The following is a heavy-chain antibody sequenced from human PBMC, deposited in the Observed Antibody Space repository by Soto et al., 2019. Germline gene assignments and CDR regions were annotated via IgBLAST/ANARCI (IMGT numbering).Heavy chain of an antibody. J-gene: IGHJ3*02. CDR1: GFTFSNAW. CDR2: IKSKTDGGTT. CDR3: TTGTTGYSYGDAFDI. D-gene: IGHD5-18*01. Sequence: GGSLRLSCAASGFTFSNAWMSWVRQAPGKGLEWVGRIKSKTDGGTTDYAAPVKGRFTISRDDSKNTLYLQMNSLKTEDTAVYYCTTGTTGYSYGDAFDIWCQGTMVTVSS. V-gene: IGHV3-15*01.